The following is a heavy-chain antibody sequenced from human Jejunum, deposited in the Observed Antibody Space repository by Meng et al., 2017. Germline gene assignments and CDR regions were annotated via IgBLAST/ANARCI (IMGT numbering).Heavy chain of an antibody. V-gene: IGHV3-74*01. Sequence: GESLKISCAASGFTLGTYWMHWVRQAPGKGLVWVSGINSDGSVTRYVDSVRGRFTISRDNAKNTLYLQMDRLRVEDTAVYFCASQTETGHWGRG. J-gene: IGHJ2*01. CDR3: ASQTETGH. CDR2: INSDGSVT. CDR1: GFTLGTYW.